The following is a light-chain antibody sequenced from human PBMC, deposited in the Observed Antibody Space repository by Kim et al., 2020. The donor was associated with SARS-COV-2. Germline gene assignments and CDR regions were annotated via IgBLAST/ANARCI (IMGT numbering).Light chain of an antibody. J-gene: IGKJ4*01. V-gene: IGKV1-5*03. Sequence: GDRVTITCRASQSSSSWLAWYQQKPGKAPKFLSYKGSILQSGDPSRFSGSGSGTEFTLTISSLQPDDFATYYCQHYDSYPLTFGGRTKVE. CDR3: QHYDSYPLT. CDR2: KGS. CDR1: QSSSSW.